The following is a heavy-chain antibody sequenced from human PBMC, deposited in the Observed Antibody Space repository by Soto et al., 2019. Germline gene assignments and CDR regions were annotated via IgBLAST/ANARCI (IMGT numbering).Heavy chain of an antibody. D-gene: IGHD2-21*01. V-gene: IGHV1-46*01. J-gene: IGHJ4*02. CDR3: ARDLAAGDL. CDR2: INPMSGAT. CDR1: GYTFINYY. Sequence: QAHQVQSGAEVREPGASVKVSCRTSGYTFINYYIHWVRQAPGHGLEWMAIINPMSGATNYAQKFQGRITLTMDTSTTTVYMEVSSLPSEATAVYYCARDLAAGDLWGQGTLVTVSS.